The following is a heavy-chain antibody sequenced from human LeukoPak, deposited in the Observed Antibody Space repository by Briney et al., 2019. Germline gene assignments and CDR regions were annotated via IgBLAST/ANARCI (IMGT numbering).Heavy chain of an antibody. V-gene: IGHV4-59*01. CDR3: AREGYSSGWYDY. CDR2: IYYSGST. Sequence: SETLSLPCTVSGGSLSSYYWGWVRQPPGEGPEWIGYIYYSGSTNYNPSLKSRVTISVDTSKNQFSLKLSSVTAADTAVYYCAREGYSSGWYDYWGQGTLVTVSS. CDR1: GGSLSSYY. J-gene: IGHJ4*02. D-gene: IGHD6-19*01.